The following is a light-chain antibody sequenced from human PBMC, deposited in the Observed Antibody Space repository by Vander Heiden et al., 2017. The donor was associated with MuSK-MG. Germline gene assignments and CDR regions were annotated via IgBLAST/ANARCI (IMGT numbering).Light chain of an antibody. V-gene: IGLV8-61*01. J-gene: IGLJ3*02. Sequence: QTVVTQEPSFSVSPGGTVTLTCGLSSGSVSTSYYPSWYQQTPGQAPRTLIYSTNTRSSGVPDRFSGSIRGNKAALTITAAQADDESDYYCVLYMGSGTWVFGGGTKLTVL. CDR1: SGSVSTSYY. CDR3: VLYMGSGTWV. CDR2: STN.